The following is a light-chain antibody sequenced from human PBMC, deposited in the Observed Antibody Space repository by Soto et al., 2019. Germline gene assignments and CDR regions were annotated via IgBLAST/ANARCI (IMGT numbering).Light chain of an antibody. V-gene: IGKV3D-15*01. Sequence: IVMPLSPGTLSVSPGERATLSCRASQSVRSNLSWYQQKPGQAPRLLIYGASTRATGIPATFSGSGSGTQFTLTISSLQSEDFAVYYCQQYNNWPAITFGQGTRLEIK. CDR3: QQYNNWPAIT. J-gene: IGKJ5*01. CDR2: GAS. CDR1: QSVRSN.